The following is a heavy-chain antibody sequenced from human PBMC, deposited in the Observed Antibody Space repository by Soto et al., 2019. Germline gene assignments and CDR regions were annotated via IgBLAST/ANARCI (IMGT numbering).Heavy chain of an antibody. CDR1: GGTFSSYT. D-gene: IGHD3-9*01. CDR3: ARDVRAYYDIVTGTKLPSPVDAFDI. Sequence: QVQLVQSGAEVKKPGSSVKVSCKASGGTFSSYTISWVRQAPGHGLEWMGRIIPILGIANYAQKFQGRVTSTVDKATSTAYIELSSLISEDTAVYYCARDVRAYYDIVTGTKLPSPVDAFDIWGQGTMVTVSS. J-gene: IGHJ3*02. V-gene: IGHV1-69*08. CDR2: IIPILGIA.